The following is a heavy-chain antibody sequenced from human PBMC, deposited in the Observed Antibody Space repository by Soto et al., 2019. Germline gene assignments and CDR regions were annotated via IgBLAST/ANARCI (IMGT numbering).Heavy chain of an antibody. CDR3: ARDYVIEWAARPYYYYYMDV. D-gene: IGHD6-6*01. V-gene: IGHV3-48*01. CDR1: GFTFSSYS. Sequence: PGGSLRLSCAASGFTFSSYSMNWVRQAPGKGLEWVSYISSSSSTIYYADSVKGRFTISRDNAKNSLYLQMNSLRAEDTAVYYCARDYVIEWAARPYYYYYMDVWGKGTTVTVSS. J-gene: IGHJ6*03. CDR2: ISSSSSTI.